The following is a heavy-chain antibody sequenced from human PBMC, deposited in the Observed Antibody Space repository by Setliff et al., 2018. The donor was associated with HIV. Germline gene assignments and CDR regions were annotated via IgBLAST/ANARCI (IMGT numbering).Heavy chain of an antibody. Sequence: TLSLTCTVSGGSISSTNYFWGWIRQPPGKGLEWIGTIYYSGSTYYNPSLRSRVTISVDTSRNQFSLRLSSVTAADTAFYYCARHNPASVPASSPDYWGQGTLVTVSS. D-gene: IGHD2-2*01. CDR2: IYYSGST. CDR1: GGSISSTNYF. CDR3: ARHNPASVPASSPDY. V-gene: IGHV4-39*01. J-gene: IGHJ4*02.